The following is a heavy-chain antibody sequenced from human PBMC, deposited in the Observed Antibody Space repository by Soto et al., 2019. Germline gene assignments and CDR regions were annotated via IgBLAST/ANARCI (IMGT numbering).Heavy chain of an antibody. D-gene: IGHD4-17*01. Sequence: QVQLVQSGAEVKKPGASVKVSCKASGYTFTSYYMHWVRQAPGQGLEWMGIINPSGGSTSYAQKFRGRVTMTTDTSTGTVYMELSSMRSEDTAVYYCARDRYGGKYYYYYGMDVWGQGPTVTVSS. V-gene: IGHV1-46*01. CDR1: GYTFTSYY. J-gene: IGHJ6*02. CDR2: INPSGGST. CDR3: ARDRYGGKYYYYYGMDV.